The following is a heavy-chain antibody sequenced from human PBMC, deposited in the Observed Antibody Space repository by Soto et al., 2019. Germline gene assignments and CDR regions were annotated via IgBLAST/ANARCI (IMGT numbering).Heavy chain of an antibody. Sequence: QVQLVESGGGVVQPGRSLRLSCAASGFTFSSYGMHWVRQAPGKGLEWVAVIWYDGSNKYYADSVKSRFTISRDNSKNTLYLQMNSLRAEDTAVYYCARHSQSGYYYDSSGYSYYGMDVWGQGTTVTVSS. V-gene: IGHV3-33*01. CDR1: GFTFSSYG. D-gene: IGHD3-22*01. CDR2: IWYDGSNK. CDR3: ARHSQSGYYYDSSGYSYYGMDV. J-gene: IGHJ6*02.